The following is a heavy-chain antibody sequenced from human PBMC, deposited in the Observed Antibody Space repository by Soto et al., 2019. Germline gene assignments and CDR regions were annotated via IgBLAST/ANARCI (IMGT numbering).Heavy chain of an antibody. CDR2: ISYDGSNK. Sequence: PVGSLRLSCAASGFTFSSYAMHWVRQAPGKGLEWVAVISYDGSNKYYADSVKGRFTISRDNSKNTLYLQMNSLRAEDTAVYYCGRSIPRFGSGGSCSGAHAYGGKGTLVPVSS. D-gene: IGHD2-15*01. V-gene: IGHV3-30-3*01. J-gene: IGHJ4*02. CDR3: GRSIPRFGSGGSCSGAHAY. CDR1: GFTFSSYA.